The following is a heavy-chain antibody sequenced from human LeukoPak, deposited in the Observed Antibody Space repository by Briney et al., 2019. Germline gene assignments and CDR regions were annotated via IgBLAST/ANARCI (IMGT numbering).Heavy chain of an antibody. D-gene: IGHD3-22*01. V-gene: IGHV3-11*04. J-gene: IGHJ4*02. CDR3: ARDERHYYDSSGYLIDY. CDR1: GFTFSDYY. Sequence: PGGSLRLSCAASGFTFSDYYMSWIRQAPGKGLEWVSYISSSGSTIYYADSVKGRFTISRDNAKNSLYLQMNSLRAEDTAVYYCARDERHYYDSSGYLIDYWGQGTLVTVSS. CDR2: ISSSGSTI.